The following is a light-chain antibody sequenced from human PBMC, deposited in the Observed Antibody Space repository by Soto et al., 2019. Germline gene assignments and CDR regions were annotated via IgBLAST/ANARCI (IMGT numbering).Light chain of an antibody. CDR2: DAS. CDR3: QQRTNWPYT. Sequence: EIVLAQSPATLSLSPGERATLACRASQSVSSSLAWYQQKLGQAPRLLIYDASNRATGIRARFSGSGSGTDFTLTTSSLEPEDSAVYFCQQRTNWPYTFGQGTKLEIK. V-gene: IGKV3-11*01. J-gene: IGKJ2*01. CDR1: QSVSSS.